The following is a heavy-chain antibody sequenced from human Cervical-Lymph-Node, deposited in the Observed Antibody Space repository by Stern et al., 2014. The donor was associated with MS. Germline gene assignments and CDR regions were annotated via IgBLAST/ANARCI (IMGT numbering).Heavy chain of an antibody. J-gene: IGHJ4*02. Sequence: VQLMQSGGGLVQPGRSLRLSCAASGFTFDDYAMHWVRQAPGKGLEWVSSISWNSNTMTYADSVKGRFTISRDNAKNSLYLQMNSLRPEDTALYYCTKATYYGAALDYWGQGTLVTVSS. D-gene: IGHD4-17*01. CDR3: TKATYYGAALDY. CDR1: GFTFDDYA. CDR2: ISWNSNTM. V-gene: IGHV3-9*01.